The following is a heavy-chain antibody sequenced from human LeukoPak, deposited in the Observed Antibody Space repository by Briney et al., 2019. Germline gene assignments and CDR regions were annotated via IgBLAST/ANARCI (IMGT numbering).Heavy chain of an antibody. J-gene: IGHJ4*02. Sequence: GGSLRLSCAASGFTFGSFGMGWVAQAPGKGLEWVSAFSTSGGTTYYAASVKGRFTISRDNSKNTLYLQMNSLRADDTAVYYCAKVDSDHDRSDYWGQGTLVTVSS. V-gene: IGHV3-23*01. CDR1: GFTFGSFG. D-gene: IGHD5-12*01. CDR3: AKVDSDHDRSDY. CDR2: FSTSGGTT.